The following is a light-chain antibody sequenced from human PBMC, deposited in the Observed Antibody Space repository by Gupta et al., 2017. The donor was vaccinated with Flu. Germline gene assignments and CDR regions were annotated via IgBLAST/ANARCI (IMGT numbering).Light chain of an antibody. Sequence: DIQMTQSPSSVSASVGDRGTITCRASQGIGSWVAWYQQKPGRAPKLLSYAASNLQGGVPSRCSGSGSGTDFTLTISSLQPEDFATYYCKKANYLPRTFGRGTKLEIK. J-gene: IGKJ2*02. CDR1: QGIGSW. V-gene: IGKV1-12*01. CDR2: AAS. CDR3: KKANYLPRT.